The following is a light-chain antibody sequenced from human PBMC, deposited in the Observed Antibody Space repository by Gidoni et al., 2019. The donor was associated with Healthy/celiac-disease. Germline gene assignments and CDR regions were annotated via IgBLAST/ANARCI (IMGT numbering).Light chain of an antibody. CDR2: WAS. CDR3: QQYYSTLSLT. Sequence: DIVMTQSPDSLAVSLGERATIKCKSSKSVLYSSNNKNYLAWYQQKPGQPPKLLIYWASTRESGVPDRFSGSGSGTDFTLTISSLQAEDVAVYYCQQYYSTLSLTFXGXTKVEIK. V-gene: IGKV4-1*01. CDR1: KSVLYSSNNKNY. J-gene: IGKJ4*01.